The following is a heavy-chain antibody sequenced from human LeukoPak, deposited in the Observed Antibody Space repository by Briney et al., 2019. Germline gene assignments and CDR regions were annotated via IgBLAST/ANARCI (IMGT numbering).Heavy chain of an antibody. Sequence: PGRTLRLSCAASGFTFSSYGMHWVRQAPGKGLEWVAVTWYDGSNKYYVDSVKGRFTISRDNSKNTLYLQMNSLRAEDTAVDYCARDHSNTWYGVDYWGQGTLVTVSS. CDR2: TWYDGSNK. CDR1: GFTFSSYG. V-gene: IGHV3-33*01. D-gene: IGHD6-13*01. CDR3: ARDHSNTWYGVDY. J-gene: IGHJ4*02.